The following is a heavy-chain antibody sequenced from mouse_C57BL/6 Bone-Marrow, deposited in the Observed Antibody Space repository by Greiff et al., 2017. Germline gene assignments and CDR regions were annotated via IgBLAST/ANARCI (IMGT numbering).Heavy chain of an antibody. Sequence: VQLKQPGTELVKPGASVKLSCKASGYTFTSYWMHWVKQRPGQGLEWIGNINPSNGGTNYNETFKSKATLTVDKSTSTAYMQLSSLTSDDSAVYYCARRRSYYYGSSYFDYWGQGTTLTVSS. CDR3: ARRRSYYYGSSYFDY. V-gene: IGHV1-53*01. CDR2: INPSNGGT. D-gene: IGHD1-1*01. CDR1: GYTFTSYW. J-gene: IGHJ2*01.